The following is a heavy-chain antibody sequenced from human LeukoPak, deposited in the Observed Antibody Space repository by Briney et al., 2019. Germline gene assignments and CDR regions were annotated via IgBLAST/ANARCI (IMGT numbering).Heavy chain of an antibody. V-gene: IGHV3-30*03. CDR3: GRDLGGRSGY. CDR2: ISYDGSNK. D-gene: IGHD1-26*01. J-gene: IGHJ4*02. Sequence: GRSLRLSCAASGFTFSSYGMHWVRQPPGKGLEWVAVISYDGSNKYYADSVKGRFSISRDNAKNTLYLQMNSLRAEDTAVYYCGRDLGGRSGYWGQGTLATVSS. CDR1: GFTFSSYG.